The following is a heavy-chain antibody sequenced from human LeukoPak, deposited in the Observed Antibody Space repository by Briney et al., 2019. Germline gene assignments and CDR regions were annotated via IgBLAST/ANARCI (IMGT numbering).Heavy chain of an antibody. CDR2: ISSSSSYI. D-gene: IGHD1-26*01. J-gene: IGHJ6*02. Sequence: GGSLRLSCAASGFTFSSYSMNWVRQAPGKGLEWVSSISSSSSYIYYADSVKGRFTISRDNAKNSLYLQMNSLRAEDTAVYYCARGPGLDSGRYPSWYYYYGMDVWGQGTTVTVSS. CDR3: ARGPGLDSGRYPSWYYYYGMDV. V-gene: IGHV3-21*01. CDR1: GFTFSSYS.